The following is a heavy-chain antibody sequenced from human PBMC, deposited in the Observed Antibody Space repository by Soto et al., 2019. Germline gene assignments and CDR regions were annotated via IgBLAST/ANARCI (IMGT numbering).Heavy chain of an antibody. D-gene: IGHD2-21*01. Sequence: EVQLLESGGGLVQPGGSLRLSCAASGFTLSSYAMNWVRQAPGKGLECVSGISGSSSSTYYADSVKGRFTISRDNSKNTLYLQMNSLRAADTAVYYCETKGIWGQGTLVTVSS. CDR3: ETKGI. CDR2: ISGSSSST. V-gene: IGHV3-23*01. J-gene: IGHJ4*02. CDR1: GFTLSSYA.